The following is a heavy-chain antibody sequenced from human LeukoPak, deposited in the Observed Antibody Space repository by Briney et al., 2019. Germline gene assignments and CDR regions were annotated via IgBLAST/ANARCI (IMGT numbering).Heavy chain of an antibody. CDR1: GGSISSGSYY. J-gene: IGHJ4*02. D-gene: IGHD2-2*01. CDR3: AREDIVVVPAAVFDY. Sequence: SQTLSLTCTVSGGSISSGSYYWSWIRQPAGKGLEWIGHIYTSGTTNYNSSLKSRVTISVDTSKSQFSLKLSSVTAADTAVYYCAREDIVVVPAAVFDYWGQGTLVTVSS. CDR2: IYTSGTT. V-gene: IGHV4-61*09.